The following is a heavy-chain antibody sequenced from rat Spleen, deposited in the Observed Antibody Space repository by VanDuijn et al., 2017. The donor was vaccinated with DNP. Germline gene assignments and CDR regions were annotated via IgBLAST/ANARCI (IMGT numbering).Heavy chain of an antibody. D-gene: IGHD1-4*01. CDR2: INYDGGST. CDR3: ARHVLPLRVWDY. CDR1: GFTFSDYY. Sequence: EVQLVQSGGGLVQPGKSLKISCAASGFTFSDYYMAWVRQAPTKGLEWVAYINYDGGSTYFGDSVKGRFTISRDNAKRTLYLQMNSLRSEDMATYYCARHVLPLRVWDYWGQGVMVTVSS. J-gene: IGHJ2*01. V-gene: IGHV5-22*01.